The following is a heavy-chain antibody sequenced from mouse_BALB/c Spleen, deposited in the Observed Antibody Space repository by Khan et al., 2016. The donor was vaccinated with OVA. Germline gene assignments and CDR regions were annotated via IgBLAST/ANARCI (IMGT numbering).Heavy chain of an antibody. D-gene: IGHD2-4*01. J-gene: IGHJ3*01. V-gene: IGHV3-2*02. Sequence: VQLKESGPGLVKPSQSLSLTCTVTGYSITSEYAWNWIRKFPGNKLEWMGYINYSGNTRFNPSLKSRTSITRDTSKNQFFLQLSSVTTEDTATYYCARKDYYDYDPFPYWGQGTLVTVSA. CDR1: GYSITSEYA. CDR2: INYSGNT. CDR3: ARKDYYDYDPFPY.